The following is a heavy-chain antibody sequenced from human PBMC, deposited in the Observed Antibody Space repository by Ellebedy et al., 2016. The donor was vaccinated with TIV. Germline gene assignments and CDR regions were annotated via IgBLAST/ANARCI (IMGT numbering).Heavy chain of an antibody. V-gene: IGHV3-23*03. J-gene: IGHJ4*02. CDR2: IFSAADGGET. D-gene: IGHD4-23*01. CDR3: ARDAAGNGGKLDY. CDR1: AFGFSTYT. Sequence: GESLKISCAASAFGFSTYTMNWVRQAPGKGLEWVSVIFSAADGGETHYADSVKGRFTISRDSSKNTLYLQMNSLRAEDTAVYYCARDAAGNGGKLDYWGQGALVTVSS.